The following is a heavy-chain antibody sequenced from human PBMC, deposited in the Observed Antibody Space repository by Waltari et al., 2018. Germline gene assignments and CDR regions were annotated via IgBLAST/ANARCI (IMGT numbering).Heavy chain of an antibody. V-gene: IGHV1-2*02. Sequence: QVQLVQSGAEVRDPGASVKVSCKTSGYTFTAYYLHWVRQAPGQGLEWMAWINCNTGDSNAAQTCQGRVTVTRDTSMSTVYMELGRLRSDDTALYYCVREALPGNKIIDYWGQGTLLTVSS. CDR2: INCNTGDS. J-gene: IGHJ4*02. D-gene: IGHD1-1*01. CDR3: VREALPGNKIIDY. CDR1: GYTFTAYY.